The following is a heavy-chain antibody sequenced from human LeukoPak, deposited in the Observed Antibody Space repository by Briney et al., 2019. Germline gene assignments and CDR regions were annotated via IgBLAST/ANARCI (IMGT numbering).Heavy chain of an antibody. D-gene: IGHD2-15*01. Sequence: GASVKVSCKASGYTFTGNHVHWVRQAPGQGLEWMGWIDPNSGGTKYAQKFQDRVTMTSDTSISTAYMELSALRSDDTAVYFCAKEADIVSFDLWGRGTLDTVSS. CDR3: AKEADIVSFDL. CDR1: GYTFTGNH. J-gene: IGHJ2*01. V-gene: IGHV1-2*02. CDR2: IDPNSGGT.